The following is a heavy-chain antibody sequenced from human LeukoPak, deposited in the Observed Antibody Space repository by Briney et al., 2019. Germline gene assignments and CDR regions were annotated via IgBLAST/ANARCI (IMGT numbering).Heavy chain of an antibody. Sequence: SETLSLTCTVSGGSIRSSYYYWGWIRQPPGKGLEWIGSIYYSGSTSYNPSLKSRVTISVDTSKNQFSLKLSSVTAADTAVYYCARATVTTWGDYFDYWGQGTLVTVSS. CDR3: ARATVTTWGDYFDY. CDR1: GGSIRSSYYY. V-gene: IGHV4-39*01. J-gene: IGHJ4*02. CDR2: IYYSGST. D-gene: IGHD4-17*01.